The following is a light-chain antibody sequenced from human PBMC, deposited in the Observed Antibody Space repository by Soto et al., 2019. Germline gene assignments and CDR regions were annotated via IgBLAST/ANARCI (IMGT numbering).Light chain of an antibody. Sequence: DIVMTQSPDSLAVSLGERATINCKSSQSVLYSSNNKNYLAWYQQKPGQPPKLLIYWASTRESGVPDRFSGSGSGTDFTLTISSLQAEDVAVYYCQQYYGTHALTFGGGTKVEIK. CDR2: WAS. CDR3: QQYYGTHALT. CDR1: QSVLYSSNNKNY. V-gene: IGKV4-1*01. J-gene: IGKJ4*01.